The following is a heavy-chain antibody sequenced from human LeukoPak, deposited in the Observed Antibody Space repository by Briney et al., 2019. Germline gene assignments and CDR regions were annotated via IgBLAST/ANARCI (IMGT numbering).Heavy chain of an antibody. Sequence: GGSLRLSCAASGFTFSSYSMNWVRQAPGKGLEWVSSMTGSSSHIYYADSVKGRFTISRDNAKNSLYLQMNSLRAEDTAIYFCAREGNQWDLGRPFDYWGQGPLVIVTA. V-gene: IGHV3-21*01. CDR3: AREGNQWDLGRPFDY. CDR1: GFTFSSYS. D-gene: IGHD1-26*01. J-gene: IGHJ4*02. CDR2: MTGSSSHI.